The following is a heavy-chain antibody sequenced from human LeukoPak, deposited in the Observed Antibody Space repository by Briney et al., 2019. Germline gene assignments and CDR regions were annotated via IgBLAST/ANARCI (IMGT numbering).Heavy chain of an antibody. J-gene: IGHJ4*02. V-gene: IGHV3-23*01. CDR1: GFTFSSYA. Sequence: PGGSLRLSCAASGFTFSSYAMSWVRQAPGKGLEWVSAISGSGGSTYYADSVRGRFTISRDNSKNTPYLQMNSLRAEDTAVYYCAKREYYYGSGSSQQEYYFDYWGQGTLVTVSS. CDR3: AKREYYYGSGSSQQEYYFDY. D-gene: IGHD3-10*01. CDR2: ISGSGGST.